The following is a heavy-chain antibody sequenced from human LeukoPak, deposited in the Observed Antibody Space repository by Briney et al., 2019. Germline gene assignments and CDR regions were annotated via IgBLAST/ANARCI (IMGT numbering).Heavy chain of an antibody. CDR2: IYYSGRT. CDR3: ARGGGWLPDH. Sequence: SETLSLTCTVSGGSISSSSYYWGWIRQPPGKGLEWIGIIYYSGRTNYNPSLKSRVTISVDTSKRQFSLKLNSVTAADTAVYYCARGGGWLPDHWGQGTLVTVSS. D-gene: IGHD5-12*01. J-gene: IGHJ4*02. CDR1: GGSISSSSYY. V-gene: IGHV4-39*07.